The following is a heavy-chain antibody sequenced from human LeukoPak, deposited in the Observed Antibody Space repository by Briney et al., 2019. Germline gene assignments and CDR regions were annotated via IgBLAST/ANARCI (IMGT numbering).Heavy chain of an antibody. V-gene: IGHV4-39*07. Sequence: SETLSLTCTVSGGSISSSNYYWGWIRQPPGEGLEWIGSISTSGNTNYNPSLKSRVTMSVDTSKNQFSLKLSSVTAADTAVYYCARGSGHQLDYWGQGTLVTVSS. CDR3: ARGSGHQLDY. CDR2: ISTSGNT. CDR1: GGSISSSNYY. J-gene: IGHJ4*02. D-gene: IGHD2-2*01.